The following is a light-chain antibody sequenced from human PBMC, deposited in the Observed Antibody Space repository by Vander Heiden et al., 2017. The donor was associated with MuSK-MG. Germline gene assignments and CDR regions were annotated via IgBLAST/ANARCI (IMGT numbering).Light chain of an antibody. CDR2: ATS. CDR3: HQDGSGFT. J-gene: IGKJ3*01. Sequence: EVVLTQSPGTLSLSPGERATLSCRASQSVSSIYLAWFQQKPGQAPRLLIYATSNRANGIPDRFSGSGSGTDFTLTSSRLEPEDLAVYYWHQDGSGFTFGHGTKVDIK. V-gene: IGKV3-20*01. CDR1: QSVSSIY.